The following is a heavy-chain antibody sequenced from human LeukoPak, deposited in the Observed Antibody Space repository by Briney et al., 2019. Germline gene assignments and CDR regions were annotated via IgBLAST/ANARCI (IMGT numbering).Heavy chain of an antibody. D-gene: IGHD3-10*01. CDR3: ARDGVTYGSGTLDV. Sequence: TGGSLRLSCAASGFTFSSYSMNWVRQAPGKGLEWVSSISSSSSYIYYADSVKGRFTISRDNAKNSLYLQMNSLRAEDTAVYYCARDGVTYGSGTLDVWGQGTTVTVSS. CDR1: GFTFSSYS. CDR2: ISSSSSYI. V-gene: IGHV3-21*01. J-gene: IGHJ6*02.